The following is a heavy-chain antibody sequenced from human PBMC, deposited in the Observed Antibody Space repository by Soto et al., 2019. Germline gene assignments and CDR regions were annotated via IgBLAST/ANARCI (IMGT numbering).Heavy chain of an antibody. CDR2: ISGSGGST. CDR1: GFTFSSYA. CDR3: AKDNPRVRLFYYGMDV. Sequence: QPGGSLRLSCAASGFTFSSYAMSWVRQAPGKGLEWVSAISGSGGSTYYADSVKGRFTISRDNSKNTLYLQMNSLRAEDTAVYYCAKDNPRVRLFYYGMDVWGQGTTVTVSS. J-gene: IGHJ6*02. V-gene: IGHV3-23*01. D-gene: IGHD6-25*01.